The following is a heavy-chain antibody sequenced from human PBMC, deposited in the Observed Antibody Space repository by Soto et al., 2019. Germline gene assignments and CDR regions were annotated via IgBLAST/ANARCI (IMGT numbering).Heavy chain of an antibody. CDR3: ARGPGGFDP. Sequence: EVQLVESGGGLVQPGGSLRLSCAASGFTFSTYWMHWVRQVPGKGLVWVSHINGDGSSTSYADSVRGRFSISRDNAKNTVDLQMNSLRADDTAVYYCARGPGGFDPWGQGTLVTVSS. J-gene: IGHJ5*02. V-gene: IGHV3-74*01. CDR1: GFTFSTYW. D-gene: IGHD2-15*01. CDR2: INGDGSST.